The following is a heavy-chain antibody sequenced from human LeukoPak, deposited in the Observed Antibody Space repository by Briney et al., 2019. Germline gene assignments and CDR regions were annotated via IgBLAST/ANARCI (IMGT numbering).Heavy chain of an antibody. Sequence: GGSLRLSCAASGFSFATYAMTWVRQAPGKGLEWVSAIADSGGVTYYADSVKGRFTISRDNSKNTLYLQMNGLRAEDTALYYCAKGGLRQQSDYWGQGTLVTVSS. J-gene: IGHJ4*02. CDR3: AKGGLRQQSDY. CDR2: IADSGGVT. CDR1: GFSFATYA. V-gene: IGHV3-23*01. D-gene: IGHD3-10*01.